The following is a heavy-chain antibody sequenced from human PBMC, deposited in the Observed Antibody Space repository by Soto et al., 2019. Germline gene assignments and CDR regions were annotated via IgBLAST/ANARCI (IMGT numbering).Heavy chain of an antibody. CDR3: AVYLGELSLNFDY. J-gene: IGHJ4*02. CDR1: GGSISSGGYY. CDR2: IYYSGST. V-gene: IGHV4-31*03. D-gene: IGHD3-16*02. Sequence: SETLSLTCTVSGGSISSGGYYWSWIRQHPGKGLEWIGYIYYSGSTYYNPSLKSRVTISVDTSKNQFSLKLSSVTAADTAVYYCAVYLGELSLNFDYWGQGTLVTVSS.